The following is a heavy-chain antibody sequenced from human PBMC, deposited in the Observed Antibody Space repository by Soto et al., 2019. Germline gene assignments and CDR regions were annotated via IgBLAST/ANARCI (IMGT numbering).Heavy chain of an antibody. CDR2: IWYDGSNK. CDR3: ARVRSSSWYSVRQDYYYYYGMDV. D-gene: IGHD6-13*01. Sequence: PGWSLRLSCASSVFTFISYGMHWVRQAPGKGLEWVAVIWYDGSNKYYADSVKGRFTISRDNSKNTLYLQMNSLRAEDTAVYYCARVRSSSWYSVRQDYYYYYGMDVWGQGTTVTVSS. J-gene: IGHJ6*02. V-gene: IGHV3-33*01. CDR1: VFTFISYG.